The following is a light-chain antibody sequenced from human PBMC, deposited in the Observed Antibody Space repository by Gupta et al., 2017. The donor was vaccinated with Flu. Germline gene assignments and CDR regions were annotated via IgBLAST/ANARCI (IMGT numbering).Light chain of an antibody. V-gene: IGKV3-20*01. Sequence: EIVLTQSPGTLSLSPGERATLSCRASQYITSSYLAWYQQKPGQAPRLLIYGASSRATGIPDRFSGSGSGTDFTLTISRLETEDFARYYGQQYETFGPGTKVEIK. CDR2: GAS. J-gene: IGKJ1*01. CDR3: QQYET. CDR1: QYITSSY.